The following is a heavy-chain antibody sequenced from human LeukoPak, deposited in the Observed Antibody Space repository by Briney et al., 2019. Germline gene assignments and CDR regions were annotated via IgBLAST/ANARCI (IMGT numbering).Heavy chain of an antibody. J-gene: IGHJ4*02. Sequence: AASVKVSCKASGGTFSSYAISWVRQAPGQGLEWMGGIIPIFGTANYAQKFQGRVTITADESTSTAYMELSSLRSEDTAVYYCARDPDYDILTGSPISDYWGQGTLVTVSS. CDR3: ARDPDYDILTGSPISDY. D-gene: IGHD3-9*01. CDR1: GGTFSSYA. V-gene: IGHV1-69*13. CDR2: IIPIFGTA.